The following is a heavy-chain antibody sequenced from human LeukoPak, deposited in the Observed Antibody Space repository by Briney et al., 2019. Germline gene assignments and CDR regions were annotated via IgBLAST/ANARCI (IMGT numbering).Heavy chain of an antibody. V-gene: IGHV1-18*01. Sequence: ASVKVSCKASGYTFTSYGISWVRQAPGQGLEWMGWISTYNGNTNYAQNFQGRVTMTTDTSTSTAYMELRSLRSDDTAVYYCARVMRRDAYNRPLDYWGQGTLVTVSS. D-gene: IGHD5-24*01. CDR3: ARVMRRDAYNRPLDY. CDR2: ISTYNGNT. CDR1: GYTFTSYG. J-gene: IGHJ4*02.